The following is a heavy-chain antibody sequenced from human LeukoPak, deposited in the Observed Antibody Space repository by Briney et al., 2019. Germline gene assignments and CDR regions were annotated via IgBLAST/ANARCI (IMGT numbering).Heavy chain of an antibody. D-gene: IGHD2-15*01. CDR3: ARAGGYCSGGSCYSGWFDP. V-gene: IGHV4-61*05. CDR1: GDSIRSSSYY. CDR2: IFHSGST. J-gene: IGHJ5*02. Sequence: SETLSLTCTVSGDSIRSSSYYWGWIRQPPGSGLEWIATIFHSGSTNSNPSLKSRVTMSVDTSKNQFSLKLSSVTAADTAVYYCARAGGYCSGGSCYSGWFDPWGQGTLVTVSS.